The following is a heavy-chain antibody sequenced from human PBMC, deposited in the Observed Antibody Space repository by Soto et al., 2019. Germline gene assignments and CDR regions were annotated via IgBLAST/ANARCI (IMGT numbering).Heavy chain of an antibody. CDR2: IIPIFGTA. Sequence: GASVKVSCKASGGTFSSYAISWVRQAPGQGLEWMGGIIPIFGTANYAQKFQGRVTITADEPTSTAYMELSSLRSEDTAVYYCARVGTTRYYYYGMDVWGQGTTVTVSS. CDR3: ARVGTTRYYYYGMDV. V-gene: IGHV1-69*13. J-gene: IGHJ6*02. D-gene: IGHD1-7*01. CDR1: GGTFSSYA.